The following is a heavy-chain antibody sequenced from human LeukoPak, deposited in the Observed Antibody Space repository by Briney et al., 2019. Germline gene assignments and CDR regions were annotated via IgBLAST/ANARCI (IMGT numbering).Heavy chain of an antibody. J-gene: IGHJ4*02. CDR1: GFTFRSYE. D-gene: IGHD3-3*01. Sequence: GGSLTLSCEDSGFTFRSYEMNWVRQAPGKGLDGFDSFSSSGSAFSYADSVKGRFTIARDNAKNSVYLEMNSLRADDTAVYYCARSARLMKGVVEVTALDDWGQGTLVTVSS. V-gene: IGHV3-48*03. CDR3: ARSARLMKGVVEVTALDD. CDR2: FSSSGSAF.